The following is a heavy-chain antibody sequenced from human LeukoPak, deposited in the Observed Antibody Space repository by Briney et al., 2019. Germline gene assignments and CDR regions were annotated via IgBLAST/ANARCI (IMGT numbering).Heavy chain of an antibody. V-gene: IGHV3-53*01. Sequence: PGRSLRLSCGVSGFDVSGKYINWVRQAPGKGREWVSVIYTGGTKDYADSVKGRFTISREKSKKIVHRQRENVKAEDTAVYYCARALHDPRGFYYCYFDLWGRGTLVAVSS. CDR2: IYTGGTK. CDR1: GFDVSGKY. J-gene: IGHJ2*01. D-gene: IGHD3-3*01. CDR3: ARALHDPRGFYYCYFDL.